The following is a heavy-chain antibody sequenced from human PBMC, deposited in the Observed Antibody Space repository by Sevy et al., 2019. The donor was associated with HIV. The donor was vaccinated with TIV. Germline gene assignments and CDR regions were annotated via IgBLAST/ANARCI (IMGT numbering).Heavy chain of an antibody. CDR3: AKDGSPYSSSWYAAPHYFDY. CDR1: GFTFSSYA. D-gene: IGHD6-13*01. CDR2: ISGSGGST. J-gene: IGHJ4*02. Sequence: GGSLRLSCAASGFTFSSYAMSWVRQAPGKGLEWVSAISGSGGSTYYADSVKGRFTISSDNSKNTLYLQMNSLRAEDTAVYYCAKDGSPYSSSWYAAPHYFDYWGQGTLVTVSS. V-gene: IGHV3-23*01.